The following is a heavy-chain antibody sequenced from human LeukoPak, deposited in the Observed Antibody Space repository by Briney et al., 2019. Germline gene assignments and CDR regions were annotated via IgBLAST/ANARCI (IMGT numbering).Heavy chain of an antibody. V-gene: IGHV3-33*01. CDR2: IWYDGSNK. Sequence: GRSLRLSFAASGFTFSSYGMHWVRQAPGKGLEWVAVIWYDGSNKYYADSVKGRFTISRDNSKNTLYLQMNSLRAEDTAVYYCARTGSSGWYGLNYYYYYGMDVWGQGTTVTVSS. CDR1: GFTFSSYG. CDR3: ARTGSSGWYGLNYYYYYGMDV. D-gene: IGHD6-19*01. J-gene: IGHJ6*02.